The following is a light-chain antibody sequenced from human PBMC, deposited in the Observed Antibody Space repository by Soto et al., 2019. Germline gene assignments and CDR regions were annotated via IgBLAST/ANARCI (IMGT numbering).Light chain of an antibody. V-gene: IGKV1-39*01. CDR2: AAS. J-gene: IGKJ1*01. Sequence: DIQMTQSPSSLSASVGDRVTITCRASQSISSYLNWYQQKPGKAPKLLIYAASTLQSGVPSRFRGSGSGTVFTLTISSLQPEDFATYYCQHSYSSPRTFGQGTKVEIK. CDR3: QHSYSSPRT. CDR1: QSISSY.